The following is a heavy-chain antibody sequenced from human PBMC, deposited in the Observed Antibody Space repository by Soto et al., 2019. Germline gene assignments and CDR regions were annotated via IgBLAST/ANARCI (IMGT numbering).Heavy chain of an antibody. Sequence: TLSLTCTLFCGAFIDFHWTRIPQPPRKGLEWIGEINHSGTTSYNPSLKSRLTISVDTSNNHFSLKLSSVTAADTAAYYCARKPIYHFFAGYYSVDYWGQGTLVPVSS. J-gene: IGHJ4*02. CDR1: CGAFIDFH. D-gene: IGHD3-9*01. CDR3: ARKPIYHFFAGYYSVDY. CDR2: INHSGTT. V-gene: IGHV4-34*01.